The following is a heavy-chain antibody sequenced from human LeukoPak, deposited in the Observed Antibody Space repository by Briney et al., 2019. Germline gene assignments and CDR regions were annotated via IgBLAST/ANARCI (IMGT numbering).Heavy chain of an antibody. CDR3: ARVDDSSGTLFDY. Sequence: ASETLSLTCTVSGGSISSYYWSWIRQPPGKGLEWIGYIYYSGSTNYNPSLKGRVTISVDTSKNQFSLKLRSVTAADTAVYYCARVDDSSGTLFDYWGQGTLVTVSS. CDR2: IYYSGST. D-gene: IGHD3-22*01. CDR1: GGSISSYY. J-gene: IGHJ4*02. V-gene: IGHV4-59*01.